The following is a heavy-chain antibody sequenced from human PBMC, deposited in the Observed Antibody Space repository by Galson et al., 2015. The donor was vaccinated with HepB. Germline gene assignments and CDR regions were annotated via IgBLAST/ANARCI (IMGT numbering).Heavy chain of an antibody. CDR2: ISYDGSNK. J-gene: IGHJ6*02. CDR1: GFSFSIYG. CDR3: AKDYSSSWYYGLDV. V-gene: IGHV3-30*18. Sequence: SLRLSCAASGFSFSIYGMHWVRQAPGKGLEWVALISYDGSNKYYADSVKGRFTISRDNSKNTLYLQMSSLRAEDTAVYYCAKDYSSSWYYGLDVWGQGTTVTASS. D-gene: IGHD6-13*01.